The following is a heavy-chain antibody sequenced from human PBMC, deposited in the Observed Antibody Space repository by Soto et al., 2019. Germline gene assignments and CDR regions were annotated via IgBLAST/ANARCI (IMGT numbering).Heavy chain of an antibody. CDR1: GYTFTGYY. D-gene: IGHD2-15*01. V-gene: IGHV1-2*04. CDR3: ARGPPRDFCSGGSCYSRFAP. Sequence: ASVKVSCKASGYTFTGYYMHWVRQAPGQGLEWMGWINPNSGGTNYAQKFQGWVTMTRDTSISTAYMELSRLRSDDTAVYYCARGPPRDFCSGGSCYSRFAPWGQGTLVTVPS. J-gene: IGHJ5*02. CDR2: INPNSGGT.